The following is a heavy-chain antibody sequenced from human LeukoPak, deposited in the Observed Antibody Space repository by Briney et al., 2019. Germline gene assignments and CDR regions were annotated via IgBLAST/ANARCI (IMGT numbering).Heavy chain of an antibody. Sequence: ASVKVSCKASGYTFTSYGISWVRQAPGQGLEWMGWISTYNGNTHYAQKLQGRVTMTTNTSTSTAYMELRSLRSDDTAVYYCARSSLAVAGSVFDYWGQGTLVTVSS. CDR2: ISTYNGNT. D-gene: IGHD6-19*01. CDR3: ARSSLAVAGSVFDY. V-gene: IGHV1-18*01. J-gene: IGHJ4*02. CDR1: GYTFTSYG.